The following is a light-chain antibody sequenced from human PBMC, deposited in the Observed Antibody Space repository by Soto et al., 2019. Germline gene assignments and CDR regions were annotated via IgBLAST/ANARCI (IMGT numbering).Light chain of an antibody. J-gene: IGLJ1*01. Sequence: QSVLTQPASVSGSPGQSITISCTGTSSDVGGYNYVSWYQHHPGKAPKLMIYDVSDRPSGVSNRLSGSKSGNTASLTISGLQAEDEADYYCSSYTSSSTRRLFGTGTKVTVL. CDR3: SSYTSSSTRRL. CDR2: DVS. V-gene: IGLV2-14*03. CDR1: SSDVGGYNY.